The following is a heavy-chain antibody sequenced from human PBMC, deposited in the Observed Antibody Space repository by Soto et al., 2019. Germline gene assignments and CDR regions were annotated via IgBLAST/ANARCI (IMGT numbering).Heavy chain of an antibody. CDR3: ARDPEYYDILTGYPPSNWFDP. CDR1: GYTFTSYA. Sequence: QVQLVQSGAEVKKPGASVKVSCKASGYTFTSYAMHWVRQAPGQRLEWMGWINAGNGNTKYSQKFQGRVTITRDTSASAAYMELRSLRSEDTAVYYCARDPEYYDILTGYPPSNWFDPWGQGTLVTVSS. J-gene: IGHJ5*02. CDR2: INAGNGNT. V-gene: IGHV1-3*01. D-gene: IGHD3-9*01.